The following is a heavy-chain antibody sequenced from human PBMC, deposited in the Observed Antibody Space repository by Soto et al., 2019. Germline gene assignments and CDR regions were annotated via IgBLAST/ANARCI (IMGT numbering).Heavy chain of an antibody. V-gene: IGHV1-69*13. J-gene: IGHJ3*02. CDR2: IIPIFGTA. Sequence: SVKVSCKASGSTISSYAISWVRQAPGQGLEWMGGIIPIFGTANYAQKFQGRVTITADESTSTAYMELSSLRSEDTAVYYCASSYCISTSCYGTAAFDIWGQGTMVTVSS. CDR3: ASSYCISTSCYGTAAFDI. D-gene: IGHD2-2*01. CDR1: GSTISSYA.